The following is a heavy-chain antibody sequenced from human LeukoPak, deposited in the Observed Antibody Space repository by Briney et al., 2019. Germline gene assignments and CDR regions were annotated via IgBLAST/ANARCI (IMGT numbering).Heavy chain of an antibody. V-gene: IGHV3-53*01. CDR1: GFTLCSNY. CDR2: IYSGGTT. CDR3: ARAYGSYQPEYYFDY. Sequence: GGSLRLSCSASGFTLCSNYMSCLAQAPGKGREGGSDIYSGGTTYYADSVKGRFTISRDNSKNTLYLQMNSLRAEDTAVYYCARAYGSYQPEYYFDYWGQGTLVTVSS. D-gene: IGHD1-26*01. J-gene: IGHJ4*02.